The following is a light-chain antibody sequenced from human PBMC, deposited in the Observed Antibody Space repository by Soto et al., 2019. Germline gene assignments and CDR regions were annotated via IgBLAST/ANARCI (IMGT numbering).Light chain of an antibody. V-gene: IGLV1-40*01. CDR1: SSNIGAGYD. J-gene: IGLJ1*01. Sequence: QSVLTQPPSVSRAPGQRVTISCTGSSSNIGAGYDVHWYQHLPGTAPKLLIYGNNNRPSGVPERFSGSKSGTSASLAITGLQAEDEADYYCQSYDSSLSGYVFGTGTKVTVL. CDR2: GNN. CDR3: QSYDSSLSGYV.